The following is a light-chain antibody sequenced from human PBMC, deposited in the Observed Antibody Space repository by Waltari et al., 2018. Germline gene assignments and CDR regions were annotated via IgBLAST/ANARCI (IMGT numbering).Light chain of an antibody. CDR3: QTRGSGTVI. J-gene: IGLJ2*01. CDR2: VNSDGSH. Sequence: QLVLTQAPSASASLGASVKLTCTLSSGHNSYAIAWHQQQPEKGPRYLMKVNSDGSHYKADGLPDRFSGSSSGAERYLTIASLQSEDEADYYCQTRGSGTVIFGGGTKLTVL. V-gene: IGLV4-69*01. CDR1: SGHNSYA.